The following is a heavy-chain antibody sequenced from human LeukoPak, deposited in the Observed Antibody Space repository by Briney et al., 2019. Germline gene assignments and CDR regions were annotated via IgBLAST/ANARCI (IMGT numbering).Heavy chain of an antibody. J-gene: IGHJ4*02. Sequence: SETLSLTCTVSGGSISSYYWSWIRQHPGKGLEWIGYIYYSGSTYYNPSLKSRVTISVDTSKNQFSLKLSSVTAADTAVYYCARVGSSTSRYYFDYWGQGTLVTVSS. D-gene: IGHD2-2*01. CDR2: IYYSGST. V-gene: IGHV4-59*06. CDR1: GGSISSYY. CDR3: ARVGSSTSRYYFDY.